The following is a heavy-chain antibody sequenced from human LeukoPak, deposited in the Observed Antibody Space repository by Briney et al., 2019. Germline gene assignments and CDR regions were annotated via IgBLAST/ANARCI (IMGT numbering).Heavy chain of an antibody. CDR3: ARAGQYCSSTSCYMGVSWFDP. CDR2: INPNSGGT. J-gene: IGHJ5*02. Sequence: ASVKVSCKASGYTFTGYYMHWVRQAPGQGLEWMGWINPNSGGTNYAQKFQGRVTMTRDTSTSTAYMELSRLRSDDTAVYYCARAGQYCSSTSCYMGVSWFDPWGQGALVTVSS. CDR1: GYTFTGYY. V-gene: IGHV1-2*02. D-gene: IGHD2-2*02.